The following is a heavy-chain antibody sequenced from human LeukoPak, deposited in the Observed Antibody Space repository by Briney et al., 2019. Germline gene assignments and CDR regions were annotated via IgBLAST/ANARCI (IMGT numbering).Heavy chain of an antibody. J-gene: IGHJ4*02. V-gene: IGHV3-48*01. CDR3: ARDDGGSYYPMPADY. CDR1: GFTFSSYS. CDR2: ISSSSSTI. D-gene: IGHD1-26*01. Sequence: PGGSLRLSCAASGFTFSSYSMNWVRQAPGKGLEWVSYISSSSSTIYYADSVKGRFTISRDNAKNSLYLQMNSLRAEDTAVYYCARDDGGSYYPMPADYWGQGTLVTVSS.